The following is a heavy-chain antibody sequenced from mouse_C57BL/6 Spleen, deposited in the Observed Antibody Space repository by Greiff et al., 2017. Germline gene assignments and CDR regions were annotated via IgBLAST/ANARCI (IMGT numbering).Heavy chain of an antibody. CDR2: INPGSGGT. V-gene: IGHV1-54*01. CDR3: ARWSVSYFDY. Sequence: QVQLQQSGAELVRPGTSVKVSCKASGYAFTNYLIEWVKQRPGQGLEWIGVINPGSGGTNYNEKFKGKATLTADKSSSTAYMQLSSLTSEDSAVYFCARWSVSYFDYWCQGTTLTVSS. CDR1: GYAFTNYL. J-gene: IGHJ2*01.